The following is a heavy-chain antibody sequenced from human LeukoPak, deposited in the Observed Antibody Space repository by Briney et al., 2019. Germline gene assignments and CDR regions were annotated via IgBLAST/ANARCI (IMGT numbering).Heavy chain of an antibody. J-gene: IGHJ4*02. CDR2: IRSKTDGETT. CDR3: TTEKDY. Sequence: GGSLRLSCAASGFTFSKAWMNWVRQAPGKGLEWVGRIRSKTDGETTDYAAPVKGRFSISRDDSKNTVYLQMNSLKTEDAAVYYCTTEKDYWGQGTLVTVSS. CDR1: GFTFSKAW. V-gene: IGHV3-15*07.